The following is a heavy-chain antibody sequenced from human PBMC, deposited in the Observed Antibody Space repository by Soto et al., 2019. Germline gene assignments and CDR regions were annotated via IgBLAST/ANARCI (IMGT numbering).Heavy chain of an antibody. CDR2: ISAYNGNT. Sequence: ASVKVSCKASGYTFTSYGISWVRQAPGQGLEWMGWISAYNGNTNYAQKLQGRVTMTTDTSTSTAYMELRSLRSDDTAVYYCARDAVRELLAQWLPFNDYWGQGTLVTVSS. D-gene: IGHD6-19*01. J-gene: IGHJ4*02. CDR3: ARDAVRELLAQWLPFNDY. CDR1: GYTFTSYG. V-gene: IGHV1-18*01.